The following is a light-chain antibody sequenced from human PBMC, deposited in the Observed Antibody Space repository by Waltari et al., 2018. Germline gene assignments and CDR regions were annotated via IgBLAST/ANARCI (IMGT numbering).Light chain of an antibody. CDR3: QQYSNWPQT. J-gene: IGKJ1*01. CDR1: PSVSRN. Sequence: EIVMTQSPATLSVPPGERATLSCRASPSVSRNLAWYQQRSGQAPRLLIYGTSTRATGVPAKFRGSGSGTEFTLTIGSLQSEDFAVYFCQQYSNWPQTFGQGTKVEIK. V-gene: IGKV3-15*01. CDR2: GTS.